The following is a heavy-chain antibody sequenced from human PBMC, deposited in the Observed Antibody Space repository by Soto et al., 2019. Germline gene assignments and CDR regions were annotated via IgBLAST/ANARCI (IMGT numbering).Heavy chain of an antibody. V-gene: IGHV1-69*02. CDR1: GVTFNNST. Sequence: ASVKVSCKASGVTFNNSTVNWVRQAPGQGLEWMGRFTPILGVANNAQKFQGRLTLSVEKSTSTAYMELSSLRSEDTAVYYCARPSTTATGGVEHWGQGTLVTVSS. CDR2: FTPILGVA. D-gene: IGHD2-8*02. J-gene: IGHJ4*02. CDR3: ARPSTTATGGVEH.